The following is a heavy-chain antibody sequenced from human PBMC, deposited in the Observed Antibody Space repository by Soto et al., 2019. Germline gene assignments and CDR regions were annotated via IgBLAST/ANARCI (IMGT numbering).Heavy chain of an antibody. CDR2: ISAYNGNT. CDR1: GYTFTSYG. Sequence: QVQLVQSGAEVKKPGASVKVSCKASGYTFTSYGISWVRQAPGQGLEWMGWISAYNGNTNYAQKLQGRVTMTTDTATSTAYMELRSLRSDDTAVYYCAREADKSSGWYGGSWFDPWGQGTLVTVSS. J-gene: IGHJ5*02. D-gene: IGHD6-19*01. V-gene: IGHV1-18*01. CDR3: AREADKSSGWYGGSWFDP.